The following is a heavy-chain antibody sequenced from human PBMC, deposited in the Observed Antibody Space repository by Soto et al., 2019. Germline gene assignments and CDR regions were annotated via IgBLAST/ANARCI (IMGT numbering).Heavy chain of an antibody. J-gene: IGHJ4*02. CDR3: ARSLGYASY. Sequence: EVQLVESGGGLVQPGGSLRLSCAASGFTFSSYWMSWVRQAPGKGLEWVASIKENGSEKDYVDSVKGRFTISRDNAKNSLYLQMNSLRAEDTAMYYCARSLGYASYWAQGTLVTVSS. CDR2: IKENGSEK. CDR1: GFTFSSYW. V-gene: IGHV3-7*01. D-gene: IGHD2-15*01.